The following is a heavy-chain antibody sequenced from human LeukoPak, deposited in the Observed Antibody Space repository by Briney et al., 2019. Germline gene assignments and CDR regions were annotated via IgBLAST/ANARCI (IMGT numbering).Heavy chain of an antibody. J-gene: IGHJ4*02. Sequence: PGGSLRLSCAAFGFTVSSNYLSWVRQAPGKGLEWVSVIYSGGSTYYADSVKGRFTISRDNSKNTLYLQMNTLRAEDTAVYYCARGGYSYGSKSFFDYWGQGTLVTVSS. CDR3: ARGGYSYGSKSFFDY. CDR2: IYSGGST. CDR1: GFTVSSNY. D-gene: IGHD5-18*01. V-gene: IGHV3-66*01.